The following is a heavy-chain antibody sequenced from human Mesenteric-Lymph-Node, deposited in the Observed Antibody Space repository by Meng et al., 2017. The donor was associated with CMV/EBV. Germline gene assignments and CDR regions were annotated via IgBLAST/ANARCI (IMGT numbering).Heavy chain of an antibody. CDR3: ARGSSYDILTGYFDY. CDR1: GGSFSGYY. CDR2: INHSGST. Sequence: QVQLPQWGAGLVKPSETLSVTCAVYGGSFSGYYWNWIRQSPEKGLEWIGEINHSGSTTYNPSFTSRIIISVDTSTNQISLNMSSVTAADTAVYYCARGSSYDILTGYFDYWGQGALVTVSS. J-gene: IGHJ4*02. V-gene: IGHV4-34*01. D-gene: IGHD3-9*01.